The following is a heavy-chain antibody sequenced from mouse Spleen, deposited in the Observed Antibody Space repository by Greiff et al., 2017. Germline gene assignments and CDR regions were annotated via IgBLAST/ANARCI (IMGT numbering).Heavy chain of an antibody. Sequence: VQLQQPGAELVKPGASVKLSCKASGYTFTSYWMQWVKQRPGQGLEWIGEIDPSDSYTNYNQKFKGKATLTVDTSSSTAYMQLSSLTSEDSAVYYCASHYYYGSSYAMDYWGQGTSVTVSS. CDR1: GYTFTSYW. CDR2: IDPSDSYT. V-gene: IGHV1-50*01. CDR3: ASHYYYGSSYAMDY. D-gene: IGHD1-1*01. J-gene: IGHJ4*01.